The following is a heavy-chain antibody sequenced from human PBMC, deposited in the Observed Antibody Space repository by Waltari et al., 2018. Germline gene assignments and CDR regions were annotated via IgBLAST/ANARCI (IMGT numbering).Heavy chain of an antibody. J-gene: IGHJ6*02. CDR1: GGSISSSSYY. CDR3: ARHMDTRYFDWLPITTYYYYGMDV. D-gene: IGHD3-9*01. CDR2: IYYSGST. Sequence: QLQLQESGPGLVKPSETLSLTCTVSGGSISSSSYYWGWIRQPPGKGLAGRGSIYYSGSTYYNPSLKSRVTISVDTSKNQFSLKLSSVTAADTAVYYCARHMDTRYFDWLPITTYYYYGMDVWGQGTTVTVSS. V-gene: IGHV4-39*01.